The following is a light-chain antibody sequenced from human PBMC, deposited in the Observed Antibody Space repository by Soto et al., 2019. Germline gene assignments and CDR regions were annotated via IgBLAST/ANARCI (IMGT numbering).Light chain of an antibody. CDR3: QQYGGSPRT. CDR2: GAS. J-gene: IGKJ1*01. CDR1: QSISSNF. Sequence: EIVLTQSPGTLSLSPGEGAPLSCRASQSISSNFLAWYQQKRGQAPRLLIHGASNRATGIPDRFSGSGSGTDFTLTITRLEPEDFAVYYCQQYGGSPRTFGQGTKVDI. V-gene: IGKV3-20*01.